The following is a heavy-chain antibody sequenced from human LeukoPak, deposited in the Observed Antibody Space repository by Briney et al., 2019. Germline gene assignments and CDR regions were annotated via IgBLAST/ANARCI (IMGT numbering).Heavy chain of an antibody. CDR2: VHLNGAT. V-gene: IGHV4-4*02. CDR1: GGSITTTNW. Sequence: SETLSLTWAVSGGSITTTNWWSGVRQPPGKGLEWIGEVHLNGATNYNPSLESRFSMSIDKSNNHLSLEVTSVTAADTAMYYCTRESGAFSTFGFWGQGTLVTVSS. J-gene: IGHJ4*02. CDR3: TRESGAFSTFGF. D-gene: IGHD1-26*01.